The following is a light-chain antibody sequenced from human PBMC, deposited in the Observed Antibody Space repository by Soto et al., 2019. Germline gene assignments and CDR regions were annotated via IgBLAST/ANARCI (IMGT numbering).Light chain of an antibody. CDR3: QQYGSSPKYP. V-gene: IGKV3-20*01. J-gene: IGKJ2*01. CDR1: QSVVSSY. Sequence: ESVLMQSPGTLSLSPGERATLSCRASQSVVSSYLAWYQQKPGQAPRLLIYATSSRATGIPDRFTGGGSGTDFTLTISRLEPEDFAVYYCQQYGSSPKYPFGQGTKLEIK. CDR2: ATS.